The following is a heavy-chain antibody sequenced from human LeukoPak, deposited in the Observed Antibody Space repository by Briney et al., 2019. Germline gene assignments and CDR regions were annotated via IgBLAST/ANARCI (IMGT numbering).Heavy chain of an antibody. CDR3: ARDRNKGYYDSSGLDY. Sequence: GGSLRLSCAASGFTFSSYSMNWVRQAPGKGLEWVSSISSSSSYIYYADSVKGRFTISRDSAKNSLYLQMNSLRAEDTAVYYCARDRNKGYYDSSGLDYWGQGTLVTVSS. J-gene: IGHJ4*02. V-gene: IGHV3-21*01. D-gene: IGHD3-22*01. CDR2: ISSSSSYI. CDR1: GFTFSSYS.